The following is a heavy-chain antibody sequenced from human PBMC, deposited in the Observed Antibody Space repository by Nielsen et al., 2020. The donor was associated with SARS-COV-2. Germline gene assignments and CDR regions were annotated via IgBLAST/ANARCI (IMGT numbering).Heavy chain of an antibody. Sequence: GGSLRLSCAASGSTFDDYATHWVRQAPGKGLGWVSGISWNSGSIGYADSVKGRFTISRDNAKNSLYLQMNSLRAEDTAVYYCARPRSGSYHGSFDYWGQGTLVTVSS. CDR3: ARPRSGSYHGSFDY. CDR2: ISWNSGSI. CDR1: GSTFDDYA. V-gene: IGHV3-9*01. J-gene: IGHJ4*02. D-gene: IGHD1-26*01.